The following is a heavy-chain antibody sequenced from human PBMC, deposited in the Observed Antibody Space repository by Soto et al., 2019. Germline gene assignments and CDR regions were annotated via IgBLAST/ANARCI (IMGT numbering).Heavy chain of an antibody. Sequence: EVQLVESGGGLVKPGGSLTLSCAASGFIFNDAWMNWVRQAPGKGLEWVGRIKSKANGGTTDYAASVKGRFTISRDDSKTTVYLQMNSLKPEDAAVYYCTTMDNDGGNVPFDYWGQGTLVTVSS. V-gene: IGHV3-15*07. D-gene: IGHD1-1*01. CDR3: TTMDNDGGNVPFDY. CDR1: GFIFNDAW. J-gene: IGHJ4*02. CDR2: IKSKANGGTT.